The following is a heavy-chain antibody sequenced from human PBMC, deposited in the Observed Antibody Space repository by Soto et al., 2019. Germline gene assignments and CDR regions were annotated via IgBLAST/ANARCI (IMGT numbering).Heavy chain of an antibody. CDR2: INHSGIT. V-gene: IGHV4-34*01. CDR1: GGSFSGYY. CDR3: ARGVTVFGLVSRFWFDP. D-gene: IGHD3-3*01. J-gene: IGHJ5*02. Sequence: SETLSLTCAVYGGSFSGYYWSWIRQPPGKGLEWIGEINHSGITYYNPSLKSRVVISIDTSRNQFSLRLNSLTAADRAVYFCARGVTVFGLVSRFWFDPWGQGTVVPVSS.